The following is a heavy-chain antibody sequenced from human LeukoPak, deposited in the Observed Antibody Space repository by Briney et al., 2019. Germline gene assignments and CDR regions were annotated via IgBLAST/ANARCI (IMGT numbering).Heavy chain of an antibody. CDR1: GGSFSGYY. D-gene: IGHD3-22*01. CDR2: ISHSGNS. V-gene: IGHV4-34*01. CDR3: ARGLNYYDNTGYYPAYMDV. J-gene: IGHJ6*03. Sequence: PSETLSLTCAVYGGSFSGYYLSWIRQPPGKGLEWIGEISHSGNSNYNPSLKSRVTISVDTSKNQFSLKLSSVTAADAALYYCARGLNYYDNTGYYPAYMDVWGKGTTVTVSS.